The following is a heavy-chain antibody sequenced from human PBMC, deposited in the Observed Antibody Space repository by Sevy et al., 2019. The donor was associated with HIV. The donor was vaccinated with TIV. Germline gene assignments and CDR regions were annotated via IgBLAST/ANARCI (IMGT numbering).Heavy chain of an antibody. Sequence: GGYLRLSCAASGFTFSSYAMHWVRQAPGKGLEWVAVISHDGNKEEYAQSVRGRFTLSRDNSKKTLFLQMNGLRTDDTGLYYCARDKGSAFYYGMDVWGQGTTVTVSS. CDR1: GFTFSSYA. J-gene: IGHJ6*02. CDR3: ARDKGSAFYYGMDV. V-gene: IGHV3-30-3*01. CDR2: ISHDGNKE.